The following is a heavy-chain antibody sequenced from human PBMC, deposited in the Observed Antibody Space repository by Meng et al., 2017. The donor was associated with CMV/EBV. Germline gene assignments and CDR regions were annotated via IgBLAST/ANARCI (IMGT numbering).Heavy chain of an antibody. CDR1: GFTFSRYA. J-gene: IGHJ6*02. D-gene: IGHD2-8*01. CDR3: AKSEPHIVLMPTENYYYYGMDV. CDR2: IRYDGSNK. V-gene: IGHV3-30*02. Sequence: GGSLRLSCAGSGFTFSRYAMNWVRQAPGKGLEWVAFIRYDGSNKYYADSVKGRFTISRDNSKNTLYLQMNSLRAEDTAVYYCAKSEPHIVLMPTENYYYYGMDVWGQGTTVTVSS.